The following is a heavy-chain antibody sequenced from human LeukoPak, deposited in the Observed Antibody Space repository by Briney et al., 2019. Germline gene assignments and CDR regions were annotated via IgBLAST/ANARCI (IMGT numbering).Heavy chain of an antibody. V-gene: IGHV4-31*11. J-gene: IGHJ5*02. CDR2: IHCSGNT. CDR3: ARVLPDYGSGRPPFANWFDP. CDR1: GDSIIRGGYC. Sequence: SETLSLTCVVSGDSIIRGGYCWSWIRQHPGKGLEWIGSIHCSGNTFYNPSLKSRIAISADTSKTQFFLKLSSVTAADTAVYYCARVLPDYGSGRPPFANWFDPWGQGTLVTVSS. D-gene: IGHD3-10*01.